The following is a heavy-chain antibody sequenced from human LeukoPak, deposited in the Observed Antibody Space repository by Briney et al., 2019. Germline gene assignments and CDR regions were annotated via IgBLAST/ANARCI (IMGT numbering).Heavy chain of an antibody. D-gene: IGHD5-18*01. CDR1: GYTLTELS. Sequence: ASVKVSCKVSGYTLTELSMHWVRQAPGKGLEWMGGFDPEDGETIYAQKFQGRVTMTEDTSTDTAYMKLSSLRSEDTAVYYCATGYSYGPGAFDIWGQGTMVTVSS. V-gene: IGHV1-24*01. J-gene: IGHJ3*02. CDR3: ATGYSYGPGAFDI. CDR2: FDPEDGET.